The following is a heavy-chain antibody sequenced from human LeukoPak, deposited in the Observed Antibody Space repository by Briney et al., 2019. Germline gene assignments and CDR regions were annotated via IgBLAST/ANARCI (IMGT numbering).Heavy chain of an antibody. J-gene: IGHJ4*02. CDR2: IRHSGTT. Sequence: SETLSLTCALYGGSFSGYYWSWVRQPPGKGLAWIGEIRHSGTTNYSPSLKSRVTTPLDTSKNQFSLKLRSVTAADTAVYYCARGRRGFDVSGTYIFDSWGQGILVTVSS. CDR3: ARGRRGFDVSGTYIFDS. V-gene: IGHV4-34*01. CDR1: GGSFSGYY. D-gene: IGHD3-10*01.